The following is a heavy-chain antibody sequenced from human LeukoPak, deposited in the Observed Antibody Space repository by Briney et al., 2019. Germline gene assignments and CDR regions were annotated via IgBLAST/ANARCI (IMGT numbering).Heavy chain of an antibody. CDR1: GFTFSSYA. CDR3: ARDPAKFWSGHDY. D-gene: IGHD3-3*01. Sequence: AGGSLRLSCAASGFTFSSYAMHWVRQAPGKGLEWVAVISYDGSNKYYADSVKGRFTISRDNSKNTLYLQMNSLRAEDTAVYYCARDPAKFWSGHDYWGQGALVTVSS. CDR2: ISYDGSNK. J-gene: IGHJ4*02. V-gene: IGHV3-30*04.